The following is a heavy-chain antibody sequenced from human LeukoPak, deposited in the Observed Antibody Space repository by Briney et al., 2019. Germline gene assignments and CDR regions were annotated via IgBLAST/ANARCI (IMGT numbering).Heavy chain of an antibody. CDR2: ISGSGGTT. CDR1: GFTFSSYA. CDR3: AKGYYDYVWGSYYFDY. J-gene: IGHJ4*02. V-gene: IGHV3-23*01. D-gene: IGHD3-16*01. Sequence: PGGSLRLSCAASGFTFSSYAMSWVRHAPGKGMDWVSPISGSGGTTYYADSVKGRFTISRDNSRDTLYLQMNSLRAEDTAVYYCAKGYYDYVWGSYYFDYWGQGTLVTVSS.